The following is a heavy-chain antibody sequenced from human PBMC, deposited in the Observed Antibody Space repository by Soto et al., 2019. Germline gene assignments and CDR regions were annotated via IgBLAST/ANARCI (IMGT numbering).Heavy chain of an antibody. CDR1: GFTFNNAW. V-gene: IGHV3-15*01. CDR2: IKSKTDGGTT. D-gene: IGHD3-10*01. Sequence: EVQLVESGGGLVKPGESLRLSCAASGFTFNNAWMSWVRQAPGKGLEWVGRIKSKTDGGTTNYAAPVKGRFTISRDNSKNILYLQMKSLKTKDTTVFAGRAAEYYGSGSYPNIWGQGTMVNVSS. CDR3: RAAEYYGSGSYPNI. J-gene: IGHJ3*02.